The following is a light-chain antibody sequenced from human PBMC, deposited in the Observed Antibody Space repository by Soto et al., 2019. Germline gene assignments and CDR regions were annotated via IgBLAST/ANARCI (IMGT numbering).Light chain of an antibody. CDR2: RNN. CDR3: AAWDDSLSGSAV. V-gene: IGLV1-47*01. CDR1: SSNIGSNY. Sequence: QSVLTQPPSASGTPGQRVTIACSGRSSNIGSNYVYWYQQLPGTAPKLLIYRNNQRPSGVPDRFSGSKSGTSASLAISGLRSEDEADYYCAAWDDSLSGSAVFGGGSQLTVL. J-gene: IGLJ7*01.